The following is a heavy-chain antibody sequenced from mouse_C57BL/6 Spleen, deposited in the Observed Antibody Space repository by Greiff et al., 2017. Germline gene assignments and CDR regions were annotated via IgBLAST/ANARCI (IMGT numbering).Heavy chain of an antibody. CDR1: GYTFTDYE. CDR2: IDPETGGT. CDR3: TRWSNRYYFDY. V-gene: IGHV1-15*01. J-gene: IGHJ2*01. D-gene: IGHD2-5*01. Sequence: VQLQQSGAELVRPGASVTLSCKASGYTFTDYEMHWVKQTPVHGLEWIGAIDPETGGTAYNQKFKGKAILTADKSSSTAYMELHSLTSEDSAVYYWTRWSNRYYFDYWGQGTTLTVSS.